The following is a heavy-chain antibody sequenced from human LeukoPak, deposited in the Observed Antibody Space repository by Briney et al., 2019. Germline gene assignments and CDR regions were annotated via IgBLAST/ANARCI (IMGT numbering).Heavy chain of an antibody. D-gene: IGHD5-12*01. CDR2: IYHSGST. Sequence: SETLSLTCTVSGGSISSYYWSWIRQPPGKGLEWIGEIYHSGSTNYNPSLKSRVTISVDKSKNQFSLKLSSVTAADTAVYYCARRGYSGYDGGFDYWGQGTLVTVSS. J-gene: IGHJ4*02. CDR3: ARRGYSGYDGGFDY. CDR1: GGSISSYY. V-gene: IGHV4-59*12.